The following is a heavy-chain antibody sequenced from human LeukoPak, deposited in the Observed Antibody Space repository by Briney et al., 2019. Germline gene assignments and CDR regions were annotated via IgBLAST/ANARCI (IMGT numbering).Heavy chain of an antibody. CDR2: ISYDGSNE. V-gene: IGHV3-30*04. D-gene: IGHD3-10*01. CDR1: GFTFSSYA. CDR3: ARDYGDAFDI. Sequence: GGSLRLSCAASGFTFSSYAMHWVRQAPGKGLEWVAVISYDGSNEYYADSVKGRFTISRDNSKNTLYLQMNSLRAEDTAVYYCARDYGDAFDIWGQGTMVTVSS. J-gene: IGHJ3*02.